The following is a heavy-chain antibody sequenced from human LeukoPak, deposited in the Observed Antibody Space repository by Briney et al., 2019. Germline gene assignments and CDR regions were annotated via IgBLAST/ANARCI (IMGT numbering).Heavy chain of an antibody. CDR2: IWYDGSNK. D-gene: IGHD6-19*01. V-gene: IGHV3-33*01. CDR1: GFTFSSYG. Sequence: GGSLRLSCAASGFTFSSYGMHWVRQAPGKGLEWVAVIWYDGSNKHYADSVKGRFTISRDNSKNTLYLQMNSLRAEDTAVYYCARGGAGDAFDIWGQGTMVTVSS. CDR3: ARGGAGDAFDI. J-gene: IGHJ3*02.